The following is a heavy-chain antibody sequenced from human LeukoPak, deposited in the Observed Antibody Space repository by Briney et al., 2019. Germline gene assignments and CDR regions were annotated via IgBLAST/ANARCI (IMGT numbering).Heavy chain of an antibody. CDR3: ARDDYRGVTNFDP. Sequence: SETLSLTCTVSGGSISPYFWSWIRQPPGKGLEWSGYISYSGSTNYNPSLKSRVTISVDTSKNQFSLQLSSETAADTAVYYCARDDYRGVTNFDPWGQGTLVTVSS. CDR1: GGSISPYF. V-gene: IGHV4-59*01. D-gene: IGHD3-10*01. J-gene: IGHJ5*02. CDR2: ISYSGST.